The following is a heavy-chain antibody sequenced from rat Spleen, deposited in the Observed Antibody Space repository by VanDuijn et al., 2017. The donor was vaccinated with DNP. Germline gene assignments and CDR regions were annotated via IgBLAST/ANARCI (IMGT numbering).Heavy chain of an antibody. CDR3: VTRAPGDYYYGGYFDY. J-gene: IGHJ2*01. CDR1: GYSITSNY. D-gene: IGHD1-6*01. Sequence: EVQLQESGPGLVKPSQSLSLTCSVTGYSITSNYWGWIRKFPGNKMEWIGHISYSGRTNYNPSLKSRISITRDTSKNQFFLQLNSVSTEDTATYYCVTRAPGDYYYGGYFDYWGQGVMVTVSS. CDR2: ISYSGRT. V-gene: IGHV3-1*01.